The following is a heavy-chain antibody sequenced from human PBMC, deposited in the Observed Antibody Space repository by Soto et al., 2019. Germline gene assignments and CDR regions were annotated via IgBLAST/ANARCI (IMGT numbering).Heavy chain of an antibody. CDR1: GFTFSNYG. Sequence: QVQLVESGGGVVQPGGSLRLSCAASGFTFSNYGLHWGRQAPGKGLVWVAVVWWAGNNNYYAESVKGRFTISRDNSNNPLSVLMPSPSADDTAVYYCARGLPSLFDYWGQGTLVTVSS. CDR3: ARGLPSLFDY. CDR2: VWWAGNNN. J-gene: IGHJ4*02. V-gene: IGHV3-33*01.